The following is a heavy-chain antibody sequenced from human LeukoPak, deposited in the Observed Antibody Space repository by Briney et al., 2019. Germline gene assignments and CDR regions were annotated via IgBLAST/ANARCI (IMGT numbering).Heavy chain of an antibody. V-gene: IGHV4-34*01. Sequence: SETLSLTCTASGGSISSYYWSWIRQPPGKGLEWIGEINHSGSTNYNPSLKSRVTISVDTSKNQFSLKLSSVTAADTAVYYCARGFMYSSGWYYFDYWGQGTLVTVSS. CDR1: GGSISSYY. D-gene: IGHD6-19*01. CDR3: ARGFMYSSGWYYFDY. CDR2: INHSGST. J-gene: IGHJ4*02.